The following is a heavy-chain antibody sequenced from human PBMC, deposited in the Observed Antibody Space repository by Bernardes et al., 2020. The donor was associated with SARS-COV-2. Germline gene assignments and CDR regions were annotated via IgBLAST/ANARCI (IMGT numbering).Heavy chain of an antibody. J-gene: IGHJ3*02. CDR1: SGSVHNSY. D-gene: IGHD3-10*01. CDR3: ARGINMIRVSDAFDI. V-gene: IGHV4-59*02. Sequence: SETLSLTCTVASGSVHNSYWSWIRQPPGPGLEWIGCIHYSGDTNYNPSLKSRVTISIVTSRNQFSLKLGSVTAADTAVYYCARGINMIRVSDAFDIWGQGTVVTVAS. CDR2: IHYSGDT.